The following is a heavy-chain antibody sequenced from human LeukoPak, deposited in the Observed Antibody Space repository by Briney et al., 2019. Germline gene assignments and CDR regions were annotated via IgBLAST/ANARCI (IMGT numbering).Heavy chain of an antibody. J-gene: IGHJ4*02. CDR1: GGSFCGYY. Sequence: PSETLSLTCAVYGGSFCGYYWSWIRQPPGKGLEWIGEINHSGSTNYNPSLKSRVTISVDTSKNQFSLKLSSVTAADTAVYYCATTYYDFWSGYSFFDYWGQGTLVTVSS. D-gene: IGHD3-3*01. CDR3: ATTYYDFWSGYSFFDY. CDR2: INHSGST. V-gene: IGHV4-34*01.